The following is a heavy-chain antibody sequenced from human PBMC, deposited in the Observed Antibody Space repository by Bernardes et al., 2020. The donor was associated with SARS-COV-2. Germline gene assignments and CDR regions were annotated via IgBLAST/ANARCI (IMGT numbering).Heavy chain of an antibody. Sequence: GGSLRLSCAASGFTFSSYAMTWVRQAPGKGLEWLSTISGSGSTTYYADSVKGRFTISRDRSKNTMFLQMKTLRGDDSAVYYCAKNRGYFDALTAYQNYFDHWGQGILVTVSS. D-gene: IGHD3-9*01. V-gene: IGHV3-23*01. CDR2: ISGSGSTT. CDR3: AKNRGYFDALTAYQNYFDH. CDR1: GFTFSSYA. J-gene: IGHJ4*02.